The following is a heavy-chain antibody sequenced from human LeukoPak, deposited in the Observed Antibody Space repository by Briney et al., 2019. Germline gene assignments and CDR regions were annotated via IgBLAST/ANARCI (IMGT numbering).Heavy chain of an antibody. Sequence: GGSLRLSCAASGFTFSSYAVHWVRQAPGKGLEWVAVISYDGSNKYYADSVKGRFTISRDNSKNTLYLQMNSLRAEDTAVYYCASRTHSYGDYYYYYGMDVWGQGTTVTVSS. J-gene: IGHJ6*02. D-gene: IGHD4-17*01. V-gene: IGHV3-30-3*01. CDR2: ISYDGSNK. CDR3: ASRTHSYGDYYYYYGMDV. CDR1: GFTFSSYA.